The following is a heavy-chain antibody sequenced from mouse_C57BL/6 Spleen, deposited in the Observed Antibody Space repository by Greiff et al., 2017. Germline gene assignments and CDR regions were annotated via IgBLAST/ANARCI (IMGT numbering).Heavy chain of an antibody. CDR2: INPNYGTT. J-gene: IGHJ2*01. CDR1: GYSFTDYN. D-gene: IGHD2-1*01. V-gene: IGHV1-39*01. Sequence: EVKVVESGPELVKPGASVKISCKASGYSFTDYNMNWVKQSNGKSLEWIGVINPNYGTTSYNQKFKGKATLTVDQSSSTAYMQLNSLTSDDSAVYYCARSRYGNCFDYWGQGTTLTVSS. CDR3: ARSRYGNCFDY.